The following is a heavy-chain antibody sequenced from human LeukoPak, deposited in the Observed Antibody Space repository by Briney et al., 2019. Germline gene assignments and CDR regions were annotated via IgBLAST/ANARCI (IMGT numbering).Heavy chain of an antibody. V-gene: IGHV1-18*01. CDR2: ISAYNGNT. Sequence: GASVKVSCKASGYTFTNYGITWVRQAPGQGLEWMGWISAYNGNTNYAQKLQGRVTMTTDTSTSTAYMELSSLRSEDTAVYYCARVGTRLSVTKYYFDYWGQGTLVTVSS. D-gene: IGHD4-17*01. J-gene: IGHJ4*02. CDR1: GYTFTNYG. CDR3: ARVGTRLSVTKYYFDY.